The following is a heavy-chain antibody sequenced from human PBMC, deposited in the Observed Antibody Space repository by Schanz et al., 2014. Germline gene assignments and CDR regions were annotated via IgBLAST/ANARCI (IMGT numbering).Heavy chain of an antibody. J-gene: IGHJ4*02. CDR3: ARDQSPYTNSSDVRYFDY. Sequence: QVQLVQSGAEVKKPGSSVKVSCTASGGTFSSYTISWIRQAPGQGLEWMGRIISILGIPNYAQKFQGRVTFTADKSTSTAYMDLRSLRSDDTAVYYCARDQSPYTNSSDVRYFDYWGQGSLVNVSS. CDR1: GGTFSSYT. D-gene: IGHD6-6*01. V-gene: IGHV1-69*08. CDR2: IISILGIP.